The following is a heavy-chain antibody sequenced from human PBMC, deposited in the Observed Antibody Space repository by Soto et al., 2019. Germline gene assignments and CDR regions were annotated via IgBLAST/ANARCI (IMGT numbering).Heavy chain of an antibody. CDR3: ARGPIPPTTTPYGMDV. CDR2: MNPNSGNT. J-gene: IGHJ6*02. Sequence: QVQLVQSGAEVKKPGASVKVSCKASGYTFTSYDINWVRQATGQGLEWMGWMNPNSGNTGYAQKFQGRVTMTRNTSISTAYMELSSLRSEDTAVYYCARGPIPPTTTPYGMDVWGQGTTVTVSS. CDR1: GYTFTSYD. D-gene: IGHD4-4*01. V-gene: IGHV1-8*01.